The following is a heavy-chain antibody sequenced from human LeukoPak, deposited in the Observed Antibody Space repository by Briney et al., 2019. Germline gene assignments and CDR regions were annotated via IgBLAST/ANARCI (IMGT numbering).Heavy chain of an antibody. D-gene: IGHD3-22*01. CDR2: ISYDGSNK. Sequence: PGGSLRLSCAASGFTFGRYGIHWVRQAPGKGLEWVALISYDGSNKYYADSVKGRFTISRDNSKNTLYLQMNSLRAEDTAVYYCARLLDSGDYALSDLRYWGQGTLVTVSS. V-gene: IGHV3-33*01. CDR3: ARLLDSGDYALSDLRY. J-gene: IGHJ4*02. CDR1: GFTFGRYG.